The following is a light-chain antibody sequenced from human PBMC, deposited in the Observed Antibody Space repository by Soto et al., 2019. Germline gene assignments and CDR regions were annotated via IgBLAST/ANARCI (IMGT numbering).Light chain of an antibody. V-gene: IGLV1-40*01. J-gene: IGLJ1*01. CDR3: QSYESSLSALYV. Sequence: QSALTQPPSVSGAPGQRVTISCTGSSSNIGAGYEVHWYQQLPGTAPKLLIYGNNNRPSGVPDRFSGSKSGTSASLAITGLQAEVEADYYCQSYESSLSALYVFGTGTKVTVL. CDR2: GNN. CDR1: SSNIGAGYE.